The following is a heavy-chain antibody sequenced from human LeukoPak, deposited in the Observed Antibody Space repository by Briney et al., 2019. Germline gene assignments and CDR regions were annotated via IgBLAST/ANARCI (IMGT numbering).Heavy chain of an antibody. CDR3: ARRQWLRLGHPPYYYYYYMDV. V-gene: IGHV1-8*02. J-gene: IGHJ6*03. CDR2: MNPNNDNT. D-gene: IGHD5-12*01. Sequence: VASVKVSCKASGYTFTDYHMHWVRQAPGQGLEWMGWMNPNNDNTGYAQKFQGRVTMTRNTSISTAYMELSSLRSEDTAVYYCARRQWLRLGHPPYYYYYYMDVWGKGTTVTISS. CDR1: GYTFTDYH.